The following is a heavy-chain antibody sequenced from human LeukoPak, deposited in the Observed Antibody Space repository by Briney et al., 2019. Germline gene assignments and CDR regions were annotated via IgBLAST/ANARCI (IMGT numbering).Heavy chain of an antibody. D-gene: IGHD2-2*02. V-gene: IGHV3-30-3*01. Sequence: PGRSLRLSCAASGFTFNTYAMHWVRQAPGKGLEWVAVISYDGSNKYYADSVKGRFTISRDNSKNTLYLQMNSLRAEDTAVYYCARSCSSTGCYRSWDAFDIWGQGTMVTVSS. J-gene: IGHJ3*02. CDR3: ARSCSSTGCYRSWDAFDI. CDR1: GFTFNTYA. CDR2: ISYDGSNK.